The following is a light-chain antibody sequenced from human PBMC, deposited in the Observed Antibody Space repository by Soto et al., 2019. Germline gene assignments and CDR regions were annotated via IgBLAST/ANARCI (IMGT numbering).Light chain of an antibody. CDR1: QSVINNY. CDR3: QQYHDSIT. Sequence: EIVLTQSPDTLSLSPGDSATLSCRASQSVINNYLAWYQQMPGRAPRLLIYGASNRATGVPDGFIGSGSGTDFTLSISRLVPEHFAVFYCQQYHDSITFGQGTRLEIE. V-gene: IGKV3-20*01. J-gene: IGKJ5*01. CDR2: GAS.